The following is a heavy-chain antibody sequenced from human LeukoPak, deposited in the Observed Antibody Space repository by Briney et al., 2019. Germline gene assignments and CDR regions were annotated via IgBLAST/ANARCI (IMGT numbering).Heavy chain of an antibody. CDR2: IIPIFGTA. CDR3: ARCLWSGYSALNYYYYVMDV. Sequence: ASVPVSCKASGGTFSSYAISWVRQAPGQGLEWMGGIIPIFGTANYAQKFQDRVTITADESTSTAYMELSSLRSEDTAVYYCARCLWSGYSALNYYYYVMDVWGQGTTVTVSS. V-gene: IGHV1-69*13. J-gene: IGHJ6*02. CDR1: GGTFSSYA. D-gene: IGHD3-3*01.